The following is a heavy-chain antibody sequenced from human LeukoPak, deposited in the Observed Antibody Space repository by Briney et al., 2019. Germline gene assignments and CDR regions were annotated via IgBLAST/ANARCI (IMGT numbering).Heavy chain of an antibody. Sequence: GGSLRLSCAASGFTLSAYWMHWVRQAPGKGLVWVSRINTDGSITNYADSVKGRFTISRDNAKNTLYLQMNSLRAEDTAVYYCARLPYSSGYYSPFDYWGQGTLVTVSS. V-gene: IGHV3-74*01. J-gene: IGHJ4*02. CDR1: GFTLSAYW. CDR2: INTDGSIT. D-gene: IGHD3-22*01. CDR3: ARLPYSSGYYSPFDY.